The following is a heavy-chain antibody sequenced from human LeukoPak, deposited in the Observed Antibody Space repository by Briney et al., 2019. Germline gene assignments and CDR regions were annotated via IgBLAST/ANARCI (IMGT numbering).Heavy chain of an antibody. CDR2: IKSKTDGGTT. Sequence: GGSLRLSCAASGFTFSNAWMNWVRQAPGKGLEWVGRIKSKTDGGTTDYAAPVKGRFTISRDDSKNTLYLQMNSLSAEDTAVYYCAKDGYDTNPGGRVSFDYWGQGTLVTVSS. D-gene: IGHD2-8*01. J-gene: IGHJ4*02. CDR1: GFTFSNAW. CDR3: AKDGYDTNPGGRVSFDY. V-gene: IGHV3-15*07.